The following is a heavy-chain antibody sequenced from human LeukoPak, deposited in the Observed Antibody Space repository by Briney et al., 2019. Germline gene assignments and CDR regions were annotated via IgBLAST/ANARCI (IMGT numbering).Heavy chain of an antibody. CDR3: AKDRHDYGDYAFDS. Sequence: GGSLRLSCTAFGFIFRDYVMSWVRQAPGKGPEWVAAIWRTGDWTHYVDSVKGRFTISRDNSKNTLYLQMNRLRVADTAIYYCAKDRHDYGDYAFDSWGQGTLVTVSS. J-gene: IGHJ4*02. CDR1: GFIFRDYV. D-gene: IGHD4-17*01. CDR2: IWRTGDWT. V-gene: IGHV3-23*05.